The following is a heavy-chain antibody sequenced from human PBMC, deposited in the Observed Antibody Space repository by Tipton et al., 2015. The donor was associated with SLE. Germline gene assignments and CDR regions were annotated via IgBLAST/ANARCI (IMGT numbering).Heavy chain of an antibody. CDR1: GASISSSNW. Sequence: TLSLTCAVSGASISSSNWWSWVRQPPGKGLEWIGDIFHSGRTTYNPSLKSRVTMSVDTSKNQFSLKLSSVTAADTAVYYCARDGVIAMGYYMDVWGKGTTVTVSS. V-gene: IGHV4-4*02. CDR3: ARDGVIAMGYYMDV. CDR2: IFHSGRT. J-gene: IGHJ6*03. D-gene: IGHD2-21*01.